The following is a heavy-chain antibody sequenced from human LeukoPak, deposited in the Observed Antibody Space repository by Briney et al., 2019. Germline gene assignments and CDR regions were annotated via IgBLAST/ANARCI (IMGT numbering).Heavy chain of an antibody. Sequence: ASVKVSCKASGYTFTSYGISWVRQAPGQGLEWMGWISAYNGNTNYAQKLQGRVTMTTDTSTSTACMELRSLRSGDTAVYYCAVDGPYCGGDCYPQAKYFDYWGQGTLVTVSS. J-gene: IGHJ4*02. D-gene: IGHD2-21*02. CDR1: GYTFTSYG. CDR2: ISAYNGNT. CDR3: AVDGPYCGGDCYPQAKYFDY. V-gene: IGHV1-18*01.